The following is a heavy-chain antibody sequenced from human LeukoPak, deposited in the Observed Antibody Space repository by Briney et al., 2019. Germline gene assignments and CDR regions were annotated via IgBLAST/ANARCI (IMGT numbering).Heavy chain of an antibody. CDR3: ARLATAGTYYFDY. Sequence: SETLSLTCTVSGYSITNAYYWGWIRQPPGKGLQWIGSICHSGNTYYNPSLKSRVTISVDTSKNQFSLKLNSVTAADTAVYYCARLATAGTYYFDYWGQGALVTVSS. J-gene: IGHJ4*02. V-gene: IGHV4-38-2*02. CDR1: GYSITNAYY. CDR2: ICHSGNT. D-gene: IGHD6-13*01.